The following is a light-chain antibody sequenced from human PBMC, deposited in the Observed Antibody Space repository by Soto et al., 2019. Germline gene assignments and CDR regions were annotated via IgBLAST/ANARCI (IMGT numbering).Light chain of an antibody. V-gene: IGKV3-15*01. CDR2: AAS. CDR3: QQYDTWPRT. Sequence: EIVLTQSPATLSLSPGERATLSCRASQSVSSYLAWYQQKPGQAPRLLIYAASNRAAAVPARFTASGSGTEFTLSISSLQSDDFGVYYCQQYDTWPRTFGQGTKV. J-gene: IGKJ1*01. CDR1: QSVSSY.